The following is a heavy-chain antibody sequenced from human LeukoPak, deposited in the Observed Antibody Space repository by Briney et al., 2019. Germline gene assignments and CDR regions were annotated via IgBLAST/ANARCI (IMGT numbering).Heavy chain of an antibody. CDR3: ARDPYSGAYGNTYYYYMDV. J-gene: IGHJ6*03. Sequence: GGSLRLSCAASGFTFSNYWMHWVRQDPGKGLVWVSFINPDGSTTNYADSVKGRFTISRDNARNSLYLQMNSLTAEDTAVYYCARDPYSGAYGNTYYYYMDVWGKGTTVTISS. V-gene: IGHV3-74*01. D-gene: IGHD1-26*01. CDR2: INPDGSTT. CDR1: GFTFSNYW.